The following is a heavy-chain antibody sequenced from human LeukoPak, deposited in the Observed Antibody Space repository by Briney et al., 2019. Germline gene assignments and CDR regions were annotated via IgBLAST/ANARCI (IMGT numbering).Heavy chain of an antibody. J-gene: IGHJ4*02. CDR2: ISSSNSYI. CDR3: ARGTYYYDSSGYISF. Sequence: GGSLRLSCAASGFTFSTYTMNWVRQAPGKGLEWVSSISSSNSYIYYADSVRGRFTISRDNAKRSLYLQMNSLRGEDTAVYYCARGTYYYDSSGYISFWGQGTLVTVSS. CDR1: GFTFSTYT. D-gene: IGHD3-22*01. V-gene: IGHV3-21*01.